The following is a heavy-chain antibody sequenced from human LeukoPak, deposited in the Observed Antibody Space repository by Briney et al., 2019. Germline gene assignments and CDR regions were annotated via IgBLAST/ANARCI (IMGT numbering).Heavy chain of an antibody. Sequence: SETLSLTCAVYGGSFSGYYWSWIRQPPGKGLEWIGEINHSGSTNYNPSLKSRVTISVDTSKNQFSLKLSSVTAADTAVYYCARLRGRPLNRYMDVWGKGTTVTISS. J-gene: IGHJ6*03. CDR2: INHSGST. CDR1: GGSFSGYY. D-gene: IGHD3-10*01. V-gene: IGHV4-34*01. CDR3: ARLRGRPLNRYMDV.